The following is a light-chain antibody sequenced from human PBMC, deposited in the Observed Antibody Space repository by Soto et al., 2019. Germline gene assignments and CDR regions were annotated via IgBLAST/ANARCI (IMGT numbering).Light chain of an antibody. CDR2: GAS. J-gene: IGKJ3*01. V-gene: IGKV3-20*01. CDR1: QSVSSTY. Sequence: EIVLTQSPGTLSLFPGERATLSCRASQSVSSTYFAWYRQKPGQPPSLLIYGASNRATGVPARFSGSGSGPDFTLTISVLEPEDFAVYYCQQYISSPPGFTFGPGTTVEIK. CDR3: QQYISSPPGFT.